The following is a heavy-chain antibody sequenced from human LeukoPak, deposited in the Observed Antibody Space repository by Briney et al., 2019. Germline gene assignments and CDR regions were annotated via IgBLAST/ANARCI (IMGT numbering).Heavy chain of an antibody. Sequence: KASETLSLTCTVSGGSISSASYYWSWIRQLAGHGLEWIARIYTSGSINDNPSLKSRVTISVDTSKNQFSLKLSSVTAADTAVYYCARERLGLDPWGQGTLVTASS. CDR2: IYTSGSI. D-gene: IGHD5-12*01. J-gene: IGHJ5*02. CDR3: ARERLGLDP. V-gene: IGHV4-61*02. CDR1: GGSISSASYY.